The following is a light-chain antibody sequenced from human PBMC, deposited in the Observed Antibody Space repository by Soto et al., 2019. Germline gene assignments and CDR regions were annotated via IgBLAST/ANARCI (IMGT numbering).Light chain of an antibody. Sequence: EMVMTQSPATLSVSPGERATLSCRASQSVSSNLAWYQQKPGQAPRLLIYGASTRATGIPARFSGSGSGTEFTLTISSLRSEDCAIYYCQQYNNWPPVTFGQGTKVEIK. J-gene: IGKJ1*01. V-gene: IGKV3-15*01. CDR2: GAS. CDR3: QQYNNWPPVT. CDR1: QSVSSN.